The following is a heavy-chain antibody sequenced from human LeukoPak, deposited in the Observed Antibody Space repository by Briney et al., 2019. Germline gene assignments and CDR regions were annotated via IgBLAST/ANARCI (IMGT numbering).Heavy chain of an antibody. Sequence: GGSLRLSCAASGFTFSSYSMNWVRQAPGKGLECVSFISSSSSYIYYADSVKGRFTISRDNAKNSLYLQMNSLRSEDTAVYYCARVDTAMVPPYYYYGMDVWGKGTTVTVSS. J-gene: IGHJ6*04. CDR1: GFTFSSYS. CDR2: ISSSSSYI. CDR3: ARVDTAMVPPYYYYGMDV. V-gene: IGHV3-21*01. D-gene: IGHD5-18*01.